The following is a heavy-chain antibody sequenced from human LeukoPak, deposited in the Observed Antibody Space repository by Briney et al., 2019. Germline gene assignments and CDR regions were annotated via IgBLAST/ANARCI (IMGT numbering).Heavy chain of an antibody. CDR2: INPNGGGT. CDR1: GYTFTSYY. CDR3: ARRGGCISTSCNLDY. Sequence: GASVTVSCTTSGYTFTSYYMHWMRQAPGQGLEWVGMINPNGGGTSSAQKFQGRVTMTRDTSTSTVYMDLSSLRSEDTAIYYCARRGGCISTSCNLDYWGQGTLVTVSS. J-gene: IGHJ4*02. D-gene: IGHD2-2*01. V-gene: IGHV1-46*03.